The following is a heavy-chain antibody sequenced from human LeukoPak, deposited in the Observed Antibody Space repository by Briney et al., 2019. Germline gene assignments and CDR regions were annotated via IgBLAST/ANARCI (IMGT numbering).Heavy chain of an antibody. CDR1: GGSISSYY. D-gene: IGHD1-1*01. CDR2: IYYSGST. Sequence: SETLSLTCTVSGGSISSYYWSWIRQPPGKGLEWIGYIYYSGSTNYNPSLKGRVTMSVDTSKNQFSLRLSSVTAADTAVYYCARGYDAPNYFDYWGQGTLVTVSS. V-gene: IGHV4-59*01. J-gene: IGHJ4*02. CDR3: ARGYDAPNYFDY.